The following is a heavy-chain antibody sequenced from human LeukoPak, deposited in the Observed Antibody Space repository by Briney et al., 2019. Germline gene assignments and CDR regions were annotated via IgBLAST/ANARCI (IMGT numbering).Heavy chain of an antibody. CDR2: INPNSGGT. J-gene: IGHJ4*02. CDR1: GYTITGYY. Sequence: ASVKVSCKASGYTITGYYMHWVRQAPGQGLEWMGWINPNSGGTNYAQKFQGRVTMTRDTSISTAYMELSRLRSDDTAVYYCARGRRRNGSGSYYAYWGQGTLVTVSS. V-gene: IGHV1-2*02. D-gene: IGHD3-10*01. CDR3: ARGRRRNGSGSYYAY.